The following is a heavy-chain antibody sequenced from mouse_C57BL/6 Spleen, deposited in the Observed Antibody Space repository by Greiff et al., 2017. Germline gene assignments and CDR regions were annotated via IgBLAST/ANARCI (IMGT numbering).Heavy chain of an antibody. CDR2: IYPGDGDT. CDR1: GYAFSSSW. Sequence: QVQLQQSGPELVKPGASVKISCKASGYAFSSSWMNWVKQRPGKGLEWIGRIYPGDGDTNYNGKFKGKATLTADKSSSTAYMQLSSLTSEDSAVYFCAREEGYYGSMWFAYWGQGTLVTVAA. D-gene: IGHD1-1*01. J-gene: IGHJ3*01. CDR3: AREEGYYGSMWFAY. V-gene: IGHV1-82*01.